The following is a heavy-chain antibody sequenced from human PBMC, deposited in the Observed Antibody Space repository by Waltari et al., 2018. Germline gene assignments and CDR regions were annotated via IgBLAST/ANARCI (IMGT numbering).Heavy chain of an antibody. D-gene: IGHD1-26*01. V-gene: IGHV3-43D*04. CDR1: GFTFDDYA. Sequence: EVQLVESGGVVVQPGGSLRLSCAASGFTFDDYAMHWVRQAPGKGLEWVSLISWDGGSTYYADSVKGRFTISRDNSKNSLYLQMNSLRAEDTALYYCAKDGGTSGSYFYWYFDLWGRGTLVTVSS. CDR2: ISWDGGST. J-gene: IGHJ2*01. CDR3: AKDGGTSGSYFYWYFDL.